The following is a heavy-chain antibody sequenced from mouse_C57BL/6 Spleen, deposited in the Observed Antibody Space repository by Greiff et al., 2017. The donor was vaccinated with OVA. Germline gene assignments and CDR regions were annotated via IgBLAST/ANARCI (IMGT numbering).Heavy chain of an antibody. CDR3: ARPYGSSLYFDY. V-gene: IGHV1-69*01. J-gene: IGHJ2*01. CDR2: IDPSGSYT. Sequence: QVQLQQPGAELVMPGASVKLSCKASGYTFTSYWMHWVKQRPGQGLEWIGEIDPSGSYTNYNQKFKGKSTLTVDKSSSTAYMQLSSLTSEDSAVYYCARPYGSSLYFDYWGQGTTLTVSS. CDR1: GYTFTSYW. D-gene: IGHD1-1*01.